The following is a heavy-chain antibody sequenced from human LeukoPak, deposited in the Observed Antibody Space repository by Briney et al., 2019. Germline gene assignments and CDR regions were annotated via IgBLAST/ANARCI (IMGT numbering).Heavy chain of an antibody. D-gene: IGHD3-10*01. J-gene: IGHJ4*02. Sequence: SETLSLTCTVSGGSIFSSTYYWGWIRQPPGKGLEWIATIYYSGSTYYNPSLKSRVTISADTSKNQFSLKLSSVTAADTAVYCCARWTSGHFDYWGQGTLVTVSS. CDR3: ARWTSGHFDY. CDR1: GGSIFSSTYY. CDR2: IYYSGST. V-gene: IGHV4-39*01.